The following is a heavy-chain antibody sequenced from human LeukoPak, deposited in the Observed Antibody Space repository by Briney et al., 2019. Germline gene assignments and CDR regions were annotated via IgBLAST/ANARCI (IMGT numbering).Heavy chain of an antibody. V-gene: IGHV4-31*03. J-gene: IGHJ4*02. D-gene: IGHD1-1*01. CDR1: GGSVSSGSYY. CDR2: IYYSGST. Sequence: SETLSLTCTVSGGSVSSGSYYWSWIRQPPGKGLEWIGYIYYSGSTYYNPSLKSRVTISVDTSKDQFSLKLSSVTAADTAVYYCASSLLERRYYFDYWGQGTLVTVSS. CDR3: ASSLLERRYYFDY.